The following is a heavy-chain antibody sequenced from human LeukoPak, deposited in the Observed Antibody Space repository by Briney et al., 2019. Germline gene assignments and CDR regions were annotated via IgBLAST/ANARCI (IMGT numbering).Heavy chain of an antibody. D-gene: IGHD3-10*01. V-gene: IGHV1-18*01. CDR2: ISAYNGNT. J-gene: IGHJ5*02. CDR1: GYTFTSYG. Sequence: ASVKVSCKASGYTFTSYGISWVRQAPGQWLEWMGWISAYNGNTNYAQKLQGRVTMTTDTSTSTAYMELRSLRSDDTAVYYCARVGYYGSGSYWFDPWGQGTLVTVSS. CDR3: ARVGYYGSGSYWFDP.